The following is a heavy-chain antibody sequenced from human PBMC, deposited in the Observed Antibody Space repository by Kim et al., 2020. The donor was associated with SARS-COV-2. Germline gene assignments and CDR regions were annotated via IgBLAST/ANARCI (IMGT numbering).Heavy chain of an antibody. J-gene: IGHJ6*02. V-gene: IGHV1-3*01. D-gene: IGHD5-12*01. CDR2: INAGNGNT. Sequence: ASVKVSCKASGYTFTSYAMHWVRQAPGQRLEWMGWINAGNGNTKYSQKFQGRVTITRDTSASTAYMELSSLRSEDTAVYYCASGYRDDDYYYYYGMDVWGQGTTVTVSS. CDR3: ASGYRDDDYYYYYGMDV. CDR1: GYTFTSYA.